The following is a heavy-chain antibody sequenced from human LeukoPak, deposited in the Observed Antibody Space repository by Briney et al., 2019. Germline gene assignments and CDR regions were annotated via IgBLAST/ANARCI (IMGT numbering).Heavy chain of an antibody. D-gene: IGHD3-10*01. V-gene: IGHV1-58*02. CDR3: AKSYGSGRAHDF. CDR2: IVVGSGDT. J-gene: IGHJ4*02. Sequence: SVKVSCKASGFTFTSSAMQWVRQARGQRLEWIGWIVVGSGDTNYAQRFQGRVTMTRETSTSTVYMDLSNLRSDDTAVYYCAKSYGSGRAHDFWGQGTLVTVSS. CDR1: GFTFTSSA.